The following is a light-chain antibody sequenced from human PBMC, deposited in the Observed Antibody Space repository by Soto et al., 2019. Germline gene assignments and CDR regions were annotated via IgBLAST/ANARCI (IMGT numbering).Light chain of an antibody. CDR2: EVV. CDR3: AAWDDSLNGPV. CDR1: SGDIGGYNS. Sequence: QSVLTQPASVSGSPGQSITISCTGTSGDIGGYNSVSWYQQHPGKAPKLLIYEVVKRPSGVSNRFSGSKSGNTASLTISGLQADDEADYYCAAWDDSLNGPVFGGGTKLTVL. V-gene: IGLV2-14*01. J-gene: IGLJ2*01.